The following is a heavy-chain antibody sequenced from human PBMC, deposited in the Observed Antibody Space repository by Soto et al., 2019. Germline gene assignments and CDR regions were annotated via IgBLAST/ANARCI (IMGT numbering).Heavy chain of an antibody. Sequence: EVQLVESGGGLVQPGGSLRLSCAASGFTFSSYSMNWVHQAPGKGLEWVSYISSSSSTIYYADSVKGRFTISRDNAKNSLYLQMNSLRAEDTAVYYCARDPGLAGELLIDYWGQGTLVTVSS. V-gene: IGHV3-48*01. CDR1: GFTFSSYS. D-gene: IGHD1-26*01. CDR2: ISSSSSTI. CDR3: ARDPGLAGELLIDY. J-gene: IGHJ4*02.